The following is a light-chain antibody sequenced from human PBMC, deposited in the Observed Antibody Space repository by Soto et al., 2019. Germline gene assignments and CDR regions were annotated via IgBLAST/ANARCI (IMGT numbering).Light chain of an antibody. J-gene: IGKJ5*01. CDR1: QSISSY. Sequence: DIQITQSPSSLSASVVDRVTITFRASQSISSYLNWYQQKPGKAPKLLIYAASSLQSGVPSRFSGSGSGTDFTLTISCLQSEDFATYYCQQYYSYPINFGQGTRLEIK. CDR3: QQYYSYPIN. CDR2: AAS. V-gene: IGKV1-39*01.